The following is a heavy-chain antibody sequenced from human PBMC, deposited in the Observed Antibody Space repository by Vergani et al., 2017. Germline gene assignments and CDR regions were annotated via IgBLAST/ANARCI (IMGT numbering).Heavy chain of an antibody. V-gene: IGHV1-2*02. CDR1: GYTFTGYY. Sequence: QLVQSGPEVKKPGSSVKVSCKASGYTFTGYYMHWVRQAPGQGLEWMGWINPNSGGTNYAQKFQGRVTMTRDTSISTAYMELSRLRSDDTAVYYCARESSGGSSDDAFDIWGQGTMVTVSS. D-gene: IGHD2-15*01. CDR2: INPNSGGT. J-gene: IGHJ3*02. CDR3: ARESSGGSSDDAFDI.